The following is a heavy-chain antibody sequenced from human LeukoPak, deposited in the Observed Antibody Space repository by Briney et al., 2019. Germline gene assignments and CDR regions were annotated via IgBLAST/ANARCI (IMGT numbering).Heavy chain of an antibody. V-gene: IGHV3-48*01. Sequence: GGSLRLSCAASGFTFSAYAMTWVRQAPAQGLEWVSHISSSSSTIYYADSVKGRFTISRDNSKNTLYLQMNSLRVEDTAVYYCAKDRGRTWVQVANWGQGTLVTVSS. CDR2: ISSSSSTI. CDR1: GFTFSAYA. D-gene: IGHD2-15*01. CDR3: AKDRGRTWVQVAN. J-gene: IGHJ4*02.